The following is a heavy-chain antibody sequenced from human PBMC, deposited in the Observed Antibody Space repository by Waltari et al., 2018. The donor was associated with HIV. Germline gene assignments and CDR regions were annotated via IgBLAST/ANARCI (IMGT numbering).Heavy chain of an antibody. CDR2: INSDGSST. CDR1: GFPFSSYW. V-gene: IGHV3-74*01. J-gene: IGHJ4*02. D-gene: IGHD1-26*01. CDR3: ARAGRDGKLPPDY. Sequence: EVPLVESGGGSVQPGGSLRLSCAASGFPFSSYWLHWVRQDTGKGLVWVSRINSDGSSTSYADSVKGRFTISRDNAKNTVYLQMNRLRAEDTAVYYCARAGRDGKLPPDYWGQGTLVTVSS.